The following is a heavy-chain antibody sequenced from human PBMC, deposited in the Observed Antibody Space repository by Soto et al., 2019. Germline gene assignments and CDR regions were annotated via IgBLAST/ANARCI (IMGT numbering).Heavy chain of an antibody. CDR2: ISHTGTT. V-gene: IGHV4-38-2*02. CDR1: GFPISSPYS. Sequence: PSETLSLTCLVSGFPISSPYSWGWIRQPPGKGLEWIGSISHTGTTSYSPSLTSRVSISVDTSKNQVSLKLTSVTAADTAVYFCARVTMVIRDSDHFGVDVWGHGTTFTVSS. J-gene: IGHJ6*02. CDR3: ARVTMVIRDSDHFGVDV. D-gene: IGHD4-17*01.